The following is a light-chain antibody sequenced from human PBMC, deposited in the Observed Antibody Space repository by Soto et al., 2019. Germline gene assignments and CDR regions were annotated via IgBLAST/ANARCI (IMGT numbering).Light chain of an antibody. CDR2: GAS. CDR1: QSVSSN. J-gene: IGKJ4*01. CDR3: QQRSNFLT. Sequence: EIVITQSPATQSLSLRERATPSCRASQSVSSNLAWYQQKPGQAPRLLIYGASNRATGIPARFSGSGSGTDFTLTISSLEPEDFAVYYCQQRSNFLTFGGGTKVDIK. V-gene: IGKV3-11*01.